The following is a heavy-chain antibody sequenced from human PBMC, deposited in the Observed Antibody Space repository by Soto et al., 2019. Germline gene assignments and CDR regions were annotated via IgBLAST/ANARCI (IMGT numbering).Heavy chain of an antibody. CDR3: ARVGYDSSGYYPLDAFDI. CDR2: IWYDGSNK. J-gene: IGHJ3*02. CDR1: GFTFSSYG. Sequence: PGGSLRLSCAASGFTFSSYGMHWVRQAPGKGLEWVAVIWYDGSNKYYADNVKGRFTISRDNSKNTLYLQMNSLRAEDTAVYYCARVGYDSSGYYPLDAFDIWGQGTLVTVSS. D-gene: IGHD3-22*01. V-gene: IGHV3-33*01.